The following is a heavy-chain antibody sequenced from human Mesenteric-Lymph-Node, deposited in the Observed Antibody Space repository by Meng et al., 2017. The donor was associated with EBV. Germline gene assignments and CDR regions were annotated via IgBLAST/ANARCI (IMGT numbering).Heavy chain of an antibody. J-gene: IGHJ5*02. V-gene: IGHV4-34*01. CDR3: ARGQKGYCSGGSCPNWFDP. CDR1: GGSFSGYY. Sequence: QVQLQQWGAGLLTPSEALSLTCAVYGGSFSGYYWSWIRQPPGKGLEWIGEINHSGSTNYNPSLKSRVTISVDTSKNQFSLKLSSVTAADTAVYYCARGQKGYCSGGSCPNWFDPWGQGTLVTVSS. CDR2: INHSGST. D-gene: IGHD2-15*01.